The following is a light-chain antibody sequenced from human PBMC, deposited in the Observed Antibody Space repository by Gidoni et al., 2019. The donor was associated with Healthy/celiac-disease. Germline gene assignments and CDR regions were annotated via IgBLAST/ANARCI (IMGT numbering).Light chain of an antibody. CDR1: QDISNY. CDR3: QQYDNLPPGIT. V-gene: IGKV1-33*01. J-gene: IGKJ3*01. Sequence: DIQMTHSPSSLPASVGDRVTITCQASQDISNYLNWYQQKPGKAPKLLIYDASNLETGVPSRFSGSGSGTDFTFTISSLQPEDIATYYCQQYDNLPPGITFGPGTKVDIK. CDR2: DAS.